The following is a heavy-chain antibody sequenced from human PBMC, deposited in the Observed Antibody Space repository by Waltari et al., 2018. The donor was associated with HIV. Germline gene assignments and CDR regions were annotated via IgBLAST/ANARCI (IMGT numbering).Heavy chain of an antibody. Sequence: QVQLQQWGTGLLKPSETLSLTCAVQGGSSSNYYWSWIRQPPGKGLGGIAEINHSGRTNYNPSLKRRLTISVDTSKTQFSVKLTSVTAADTAVYFCARGQYGPGSREDYCGQGTLVTVAS. D-gene: IGHD3-10*01. CDR3: ARGQYGPGSREDY. CDR2: INHSGRT. V-gene: IGHV4-34*02. J-gene: IGHJ4*02. CDR1: GGSSSNYY.